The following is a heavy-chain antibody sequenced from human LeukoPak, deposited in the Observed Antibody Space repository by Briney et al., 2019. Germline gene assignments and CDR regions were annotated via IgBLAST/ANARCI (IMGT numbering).Heavy chain of an antibody. D-gene: IGHD2-15*01. V-gene: IGHV3-23*01. CDR1: GFTFSSYG. J-gene: IGHJ4*02. Sequence: GGSLRLSCAASGFTFSSYGMSGVRQAPGKGLEGVSAISGSGVSTYYADSVKGRFTISRDNPKNTLYLQMNSLRAEDTAVYYCAKGVGYCSGGSCQLFDFWGQGTLVTVSS. CDR3: AKGVGYCSGGSCQLFDF. CDR2: ISGSGVST.